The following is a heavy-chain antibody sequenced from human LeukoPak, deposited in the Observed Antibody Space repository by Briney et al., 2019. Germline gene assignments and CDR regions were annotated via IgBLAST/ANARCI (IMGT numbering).Heavy chain of an antibody. CDR2: IYPGDSDT. V-gene: IGHV5-51*01. Sequence: GESLKISCKGSGYSFTSYWIGWVRQMPGKGLEWMGIIYPGDSDTRYSPSFQGQVTISADKSISTAYLQWSSLKASDTAMYYCARHIRSYYDSSGYAYYYYYMDVWGKGTTVTISS. CDR1: GYSFTSYW. D-gene: IGHD3-22*01. J-gene: IGHJ6*03. CDR3: ARHIRSYYDSSGYAYYYYYMDV.